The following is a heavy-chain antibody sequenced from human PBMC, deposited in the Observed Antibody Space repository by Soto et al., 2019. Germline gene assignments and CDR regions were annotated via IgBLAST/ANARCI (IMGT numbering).Heavy chain of an antibody. CDR3: AKEAARGSYFDY. CDR1: GFTFSSYG. J-gene: IGHJ4*02. CDR2: ISYDGSNK. Sequence: QVQLVESGGGVVQPGRSLRLSCAASGFTFSSYGMHWVRQAPGKGLEWVAVISYDGSNKYYADSVKGRFTISRDNSKNPLYLQVNSLRAEDTAVYYCAKEAARGSYFDYWGQGTLVTVSS. D-gene: IGHD3-16*01. V-gene: IGHV3-30*18.